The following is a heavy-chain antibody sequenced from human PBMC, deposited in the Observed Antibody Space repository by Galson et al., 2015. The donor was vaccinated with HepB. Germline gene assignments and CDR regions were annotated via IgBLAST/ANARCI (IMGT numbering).Heavy chain of an antibody. CDR2: IYHSGST. J-gene: IGHJ4*02. D-gene: IGHD6-13*01. V-gene: IGHV4-4*02. Sequence: SETLSLTCAVSGGSISSSNWWSWVRQPPGKGLEWIGEIYHSGSTNYNPSLKSRVTISVDKSKNQFSLKLSSVTAADTAVYYCARLSALEAAGTFDYWGQGTLVTVSS. CDR3: ARLSALEAAGTFDY. CDR1: GGSISSSNW.